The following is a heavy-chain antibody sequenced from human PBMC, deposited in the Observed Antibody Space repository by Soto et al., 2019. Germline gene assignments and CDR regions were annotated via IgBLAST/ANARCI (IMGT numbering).Heavy chain of an antibody. D-gene: IGHD3-16*01. CDR3: AGGRPGGGKDV. V-gene: IGHV1-69*06. Sequence: QVQLVQSGAEVKKPGSSVKVSCKASGGTFSSSAISWVRQAPGQGLEWMGAIIPVFGTAHYVQKFQGRVTITADKPTSTAYMDLSRLRSEVAAVYYCAGGRPGGGKDVWGQGTTVTVSS. CDR2: IIPVFGTA. CDR1: GGTFSSSA. J-gene: IGHJ6*02.